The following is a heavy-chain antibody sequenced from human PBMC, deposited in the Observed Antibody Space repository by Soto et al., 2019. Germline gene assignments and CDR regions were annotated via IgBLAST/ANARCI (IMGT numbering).Heavy chain of an antibody. CDR3: ARGQQWLATFDY. V-gene: IGHV1-18*01. Sequence: GASVKVSCQGSGSTFTSYGISWVRQAPGQGLEWMGWINANNGNTNYAQKFQGRVTMTRDTSTSTAYMELSRLRSDDTAVYYCARGQQWLATFDYWGQGTLVTVSS. D-gene: IGHD6-19*01. CDR2: INANNGNT. CDR1: GSTFTSYG. J-gene: IGHJ4*02.